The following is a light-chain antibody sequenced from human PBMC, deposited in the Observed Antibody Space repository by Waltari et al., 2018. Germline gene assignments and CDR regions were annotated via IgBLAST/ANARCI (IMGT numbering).Light chain of an antibody. Sequence: QSVLTQPPSVSGAPGQRVTIPCPGSSPNLGGGSEVHWYQQLPGTAPKLLIYSNFNRPSGVPDRFSGSKSGTSAFLAISGLQAEDEADYYCQSYDSSLRDVFGTGTKVTVL. CDR2: SNF. CDR1: SPNLGGGSE. J-gene: IGLJ1*01. V-gene: IGLV1-40*01. CDR3: QSYDSSLRDV.